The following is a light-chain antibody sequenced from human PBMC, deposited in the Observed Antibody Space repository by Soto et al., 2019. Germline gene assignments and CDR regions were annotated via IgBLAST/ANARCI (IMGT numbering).Light chain of an antibody. V-gene: IGKV1-39*01. J-gene: IGKJ4*01. CDR1: QSISSY. Sequence: DIQMTQSPSSLSASVGERVTITFRASQSISSYLNWYQQKPGKAPKLLIYAASSLQSGVPSRFSGSGSGTDFTLTISSLQPEDFATYYCQQSYSTPLTFGGGTKVDIK. CDR3: QQSYSTPLT. CDR2: AAS.